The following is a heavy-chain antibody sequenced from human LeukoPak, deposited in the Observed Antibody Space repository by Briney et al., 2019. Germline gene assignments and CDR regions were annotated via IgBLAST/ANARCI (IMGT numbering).Heavy chain of an antibody. D-gene: IGHD2-2*01. CDR1: GFTFFSYA. V-gene: IGHV3-23*01. CDR3: AKDSGYCSSTSCLGYFDY. Sequence: GGSLRLSCAASGFTFFSYAMSWVRQAPGKGLEWVSSISGNGGSTYYADSAKGRFTISRDNSKNTVYLQMNSLRAEDTAVYYCAKDSGYCSSTSCLGYFDYWGQGTLVTVSS. CDR2: ISGNGGST. J-gene: IGHJ4*02.